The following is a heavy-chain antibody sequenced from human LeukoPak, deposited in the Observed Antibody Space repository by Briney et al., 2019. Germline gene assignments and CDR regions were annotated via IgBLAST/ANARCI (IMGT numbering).Heavy chain of an antibody. D-gene: IGHD2-21*01. V-gene: IGHV1-2*06. J-gene: IGHJ3*02. CDR2: INPSSGDT. CDR3: ARDPGYSYAFDI. CDR1: GYTFTAHY. Sequence: ASVKVSCKASGYTFTAHYLHWVRQGPGEGLEWMGRINPSSGDTEYGRGFQGRVTLTRDTSSSTANMELRRLRSDDTAVYYCARDPGYSYAFDIWGQGTVVIVSS.